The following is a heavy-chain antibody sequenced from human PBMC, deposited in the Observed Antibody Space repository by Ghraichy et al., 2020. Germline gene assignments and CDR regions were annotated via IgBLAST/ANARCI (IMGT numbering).Heavy chain of an antibody. V-gene: IGHV4-39*01. CDR1: GGSISSSSYY. CDR3: ARPGIAVAGQEIREDY. CDR2: IYYSGST. D-gene: IGHD6-19*01. J-gene: IGHJ4*02. Sequence: SETLSLTCTVSGGSISSSSYYWGWIRQPPGKGLEWIGSIYYSGSTYYNPSLKSRVTISVDTSKNQFSLKLSSVTAADTAVYYCARPGIAVAGQEIREDYWGQGTLVTVSS.